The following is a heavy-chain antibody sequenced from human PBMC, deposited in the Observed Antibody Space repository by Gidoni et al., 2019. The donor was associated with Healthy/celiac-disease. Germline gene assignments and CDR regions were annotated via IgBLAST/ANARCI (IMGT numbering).Heavy chain of an antibody. J-gene: IGHJ4*02. V-gene: IGHV3-30-3*01. CDR3: ARDRDSSGWYYFDY. CDR1: GFTFSSYA. Sequence: VQPGRSLRLSCAASGFTFSSYAMHWVRQAPGKGLEWVAVISYDGSNKYYADSVKGRFTISRDNSKNTLYLQMNSLRAEDTAVYYCARDRDSSGWYYFDYWGQGTLVTVSS. CDR2: ISYDGSNK. D-gene: IGHD6-19*01.